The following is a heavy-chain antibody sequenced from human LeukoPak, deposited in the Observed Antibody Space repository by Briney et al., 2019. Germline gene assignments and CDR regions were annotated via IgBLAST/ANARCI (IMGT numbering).Heavy chain of an antibody. J-gene: IGHJ6*03. V-gene: IGHV4-4*07. D-gene: IGHD6-6*01. CDR2: IYTSGGT. Sequence: SETLSLTCAVYGGSFSGYYWSWIRQPAGKGLEWIGRIYTSGGTNYNPSLKSRVTMSVDTSKNQFSLKLSSVTAADTAVYYCARDYSSSKGYYYYYMDVWGKGTTVTVSS. CDR3: ARDYSSSKGYYYYYMDV. CDR1: GGSFSGYY.